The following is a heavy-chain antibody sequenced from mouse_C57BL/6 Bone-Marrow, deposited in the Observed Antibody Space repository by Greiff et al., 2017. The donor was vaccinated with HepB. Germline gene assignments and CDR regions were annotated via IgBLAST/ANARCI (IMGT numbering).Heavy chain of an antibody. V-gene: IGHV5-4*01. CDR1: GFTFSSYA. D-gene: IGHD2-3*01. CDR3: ARDRDGYSFAY. Sequence: EVHLVESGGGLVKPGGSLKLSCAASGFTFSSYAMSWVRQTPEKRLEWVATISDGGSYTYYPDNVKGRFTISRDNAKNNLYLQMSHLKSEDTAMYYCARDRDGYSFAYWGQGTLVTVSA. CDR2: ISDGGSYT. J-gene: IGHJ3*01.